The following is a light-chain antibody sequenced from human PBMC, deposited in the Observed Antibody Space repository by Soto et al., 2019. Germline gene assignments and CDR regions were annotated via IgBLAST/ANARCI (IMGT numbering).Light chain of an antibody. J-gene: IGKJ3*01. CDR3: QQYNNWPFT. CDR2: GAS. CDR1: QSVSSN. V-gene: IGKV3-15*01. Sequence: EIVMTQSPATLSVSPGERATLSCRASQSVSSNLAWYQQKPGQAPRLLIYGASTRATGIPARFSGSGSGTEFTRTISILQSEDFAVYYCQQYNNWPFTFGPGTKVDIK.